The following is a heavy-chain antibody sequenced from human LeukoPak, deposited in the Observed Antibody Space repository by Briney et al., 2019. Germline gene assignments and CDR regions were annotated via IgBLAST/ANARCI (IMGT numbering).Heavy chain of an antibody. Sequence: GRSLRLSCAASGFTFSSYGMHWVRQAPGKGLEWVAVIWYDGSNKYYADSVKGRFTISRDNSKNTLYLQMNSLRAEDTAVYYCARDKSTVVTIFGVVSVYYYYGMDVWGQGTTVTVSS. D-gene: IGHD3-3*01. V-gene: IGHV3-33*01. CDR3: ARDKSTVVTIFGVVSVYYYYGMDV. CDR2: IWYDGSNK. CDR1: GFTFSSYG. J-gene: IGHJ6*02.